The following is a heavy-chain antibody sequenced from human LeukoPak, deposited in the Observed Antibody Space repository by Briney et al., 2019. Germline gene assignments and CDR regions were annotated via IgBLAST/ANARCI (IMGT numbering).Heavy chain of an antibody. V-gene: IGHV3-30*02. CDR1: GFPFSSYG. CDR2: IPYDGSDK. D-gene: IGHD4-11*01. Sequence: PGGSLRLSCAASGFPFSSYGMHWVRQAPGKGLEWVAFIPYDGSDKFYADSVKGRFTISRDNSKNTLYLQMNSLRAEDTAVYYCAAMTSVTTGDYWGQGILVTVSS. J-gene: IGHJ4*02. CDR3: AAMTSVTTGDY.